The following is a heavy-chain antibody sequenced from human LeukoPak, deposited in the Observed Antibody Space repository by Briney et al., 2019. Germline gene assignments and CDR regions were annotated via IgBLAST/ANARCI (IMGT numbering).Heavy chain of an antibody. V-gene: IGHV4-38-2*01. CDR3: ARVVSQAAPDWSRDV. CDR1: GYAIGSSHY. Sequence: PSETLSLTCDVSGYAIGSSHYWGWIRQPPGRGLQWIGHVNFHGTSAYNASLRGRVTISIEASKNRFSLRLTSVTGADAAIYYCARVVSQAAPDWSRDVWGGGTVVIVSS. J-gene: IGHJ2*01. CDR2: VNFHGTS. D-gene: IGHD2-21*01.